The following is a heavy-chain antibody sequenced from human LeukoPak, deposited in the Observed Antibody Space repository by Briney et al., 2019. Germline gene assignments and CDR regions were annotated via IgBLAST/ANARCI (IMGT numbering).Heavy chain of an antibody. CDR1: GFTFSGSA. V-gene: IGHV3-73*01. CDR3: ARTVDYYDSSPFDP. Sequence: GGSLRLSCAASGFTFSGSALHWVRQASGKGLEWVGRIRSTANGYATAYAASVKGRFTISRDDSKNTAYLQMDSLKTEDTAVYYCARTVDYYDSSPFDPWGQGTLVTVSS. J-gene: IGHJ5*02. CDR2: IRSTANGYAT. D-gene: IGHD3-22*01.